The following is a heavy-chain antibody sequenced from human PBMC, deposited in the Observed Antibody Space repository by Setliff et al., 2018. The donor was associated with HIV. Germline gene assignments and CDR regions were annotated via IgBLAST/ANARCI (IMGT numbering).Heavy chain of an antibody. V-gene: IGHV3-23*01. CDR2: ISGSAGTT. CDR1: GFTFSNYA. D-gene: IGHD6-13*01. CDR3: AKDHDTSSWFTALLDY. J-gene: IGHJ4*02. Sequence: GSLRLSCAASGFTFSNYAMSWVRQAPGKGLEWVSGISGSAGTTYYADSVKGRFTISRDNSKNTLYLQMNSLRAEDTAVYYCAKDHDTSSWFTALLDYWGQGALVTVSS.